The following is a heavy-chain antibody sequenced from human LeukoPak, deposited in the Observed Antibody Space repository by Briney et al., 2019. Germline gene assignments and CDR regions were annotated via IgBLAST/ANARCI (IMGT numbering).Heavy chain of an antibody. CDR3: ARRGYSGYSPLDS. CDR1: GHDFTSYW. J-gene: IGHJ4*02. CDR2: IHPSDSKT. V-gene: IGHV5-51*01. D-gene: IGHD5-12*01. Sequence: GESLKISCRSSGHDFTSYWIAWVRQLPGKGLEWMGIIHPSDSKTQYGPSFQGQVTISADNSISTVYLQWSRLKASDTAMYYCARRGYSGYSPLDSWGQGTLVTVSS.